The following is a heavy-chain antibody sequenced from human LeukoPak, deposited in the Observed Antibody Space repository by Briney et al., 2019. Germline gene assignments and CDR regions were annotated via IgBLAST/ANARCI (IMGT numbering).Heavy chain of an antibody. J-gene: IGHJ4*02. Sequence: PGGSLRLSCAASGFTFSSYGMSWVRQAPGKGLEWVSAISGSGGSTYYADSVKGRFTISRDNSKNTLYLQMNSLRAEDTAVYYCAKQYYYDSSGYGVDYWGQGTLVTVSS. CDR2: ISGSGGST. V-gene: IGHV3-23*01. D-gene: IGHD3-22*01. CDR3: AKQYYYDSSGYGVDY. CDR1: GFTFSSYG.